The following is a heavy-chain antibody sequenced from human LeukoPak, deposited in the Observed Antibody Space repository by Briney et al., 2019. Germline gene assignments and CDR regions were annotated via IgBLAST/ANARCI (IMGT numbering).Heavy chain of an antibody. Sequence: GGSLRLSCAASGFTFSNYAMSWVRQAPGKGLEWVSIISGSGGSTYHADSVKGRFTISRDNSKNTMYLQVDGLRAEDTAVYYCAKDRHPGGYSSSWYSFGTGFDYWGQGTLVTVSS. CDR2: ISGSGGST. J-gene: IGHJ4*02. CDR3: AKDRHPGGYSSSWYSFGTGFDY. D-gene: IGHD6-13*01. V-gene: IGHV3-23*01. CDR1: GFTFSNYA.